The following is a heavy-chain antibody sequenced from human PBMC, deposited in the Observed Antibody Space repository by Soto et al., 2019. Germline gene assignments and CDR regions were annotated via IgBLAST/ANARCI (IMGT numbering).Heavy chain of an antibody. CDR1: GGSFSGYY. V-gene: IGHV4-34*01. D-gene: IGHD3-3*01. CDR2: INHSGST. J-gene: IGHJ5*02. Sequence: SETLSLTCAVYGGSFSGYYWSWIRQPPGKGLEWIGEINHSGSTNYNPSLKSRVTISVDTSKNQFSLKLSSVTAADTAVYYCARGAPVLRFLEWSRSYNWFDPWGQGTLVTVSS. CDR3: ARGAPVLRFLEWSRSYNWFDP.